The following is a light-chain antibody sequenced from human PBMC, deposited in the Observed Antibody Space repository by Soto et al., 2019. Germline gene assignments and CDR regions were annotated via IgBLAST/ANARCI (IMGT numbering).Light chain of an antibody. CDR1: QSVHSS. Sequence: EIVLTQSPATLSLSPGERATLSCRASQSVHSSLAWFQQKPGQAPRLLIYDASNRGTGIPARFSGSGSGTDFTLTISSLEPEDSAVYYCHHRHNWPTCTFGPGTKVEIK. V-gene: IGKV3-11*01. J-gene: IGKJ1*01. CDR2: DAS. CDR3: HHRHNWPTCT.